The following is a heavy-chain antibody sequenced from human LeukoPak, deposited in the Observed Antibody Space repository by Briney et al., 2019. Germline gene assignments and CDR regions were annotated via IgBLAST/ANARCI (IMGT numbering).Heavy chain of an antibody. CDR3: AGHGYCSSTSCYKNWFDP. Sequence: SETLSLTCTVSGGSISSSSYYWGWICQPPGKGLEWIGSIYYSGSTYYNPSLKSRVTISVDTSKNQFSLKLSSVTAADTAVYYCAGHGYCSSTSCYKNWFDPWGQGTLVTVSS. D-gene: IGHD2-2*02. V-gene: IGHV4-39*01. CDR2: IYYSGST. J-gene: IGHJ5*02. CDR1: GGSISSSSYY.